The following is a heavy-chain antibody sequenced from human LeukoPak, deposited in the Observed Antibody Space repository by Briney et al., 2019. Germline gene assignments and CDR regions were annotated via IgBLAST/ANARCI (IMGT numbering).Heavy chain of an antibody. V-gene: IGHV1-46*01. CDR2: INPSGGST. D-gene: IGHD5-18*01. J-gene: IGHJ4*02. Sequence: ASVKVSCKASGYTFTSYYMHWVRQAPGQGLEWMGIINPSGGSTSYAQKFQGRVTMTRDMSTSTVYMDLSGLRSDDTAVYYCARDHAYNYDFDYWGQGTLVTVSS. CDR1: GYTFTSYY. CDR3: ARDHAYNYDFDY.